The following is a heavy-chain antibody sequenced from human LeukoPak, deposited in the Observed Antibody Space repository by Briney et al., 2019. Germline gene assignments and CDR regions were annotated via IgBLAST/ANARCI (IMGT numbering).Heavy chain of an antibody. CDR2: ISHSGST. CDR3: ARALPLGYCSSTSCYWFDY. V-gene: IGHV4-34*01. D-gene: IGHD2-2*01. J-gene: IGHJ4*02. Sequence: TSETLSLTCAVYGGSFSGYYWSWIRQPPGKGLEWIGEISHSGSTNYNPSLKSRVTISVDTSKNQFSLKLSSVTAADTAVYYCARALPLGYCSSTSCYWFDYWGQGTLVTVSS. CDR1: GGSFSGYY.